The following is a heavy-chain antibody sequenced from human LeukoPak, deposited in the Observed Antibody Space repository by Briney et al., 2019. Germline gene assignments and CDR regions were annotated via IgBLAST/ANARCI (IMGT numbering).Heavy chain of an antibody. J-gene: IGHJ4*02. CDR2: IYYSGST. D-gene: IGHD2-21*02. Sequence: SENLSLTCTMTGGSIRSYYWGWIRQPTGKGLEWIGYIYYSGSTNYNPSLKSRVTISVDTSKNQFSLKLSSVTAADTAVYYCARHEKPIGGDLFDYWGQGTLVTVSS. V-gene: IGHV4-59*08. CDR1: GGSIRSYY. CDR3: ARHEKPIGGDLFDY.